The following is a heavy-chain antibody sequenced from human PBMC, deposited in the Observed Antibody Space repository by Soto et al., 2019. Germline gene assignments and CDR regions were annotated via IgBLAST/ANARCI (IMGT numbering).Heavy chain of an antibody. CDR3: ASCPQNCITSSPCCLFFDY. CDR2: INPSSGSA. Sequence: ASVKVSCKASGYTFTTYYIHWVRQAPGQGLEWMAIINPSSGSAGYAQKFQVRVTVTRDTSTSTAYMELSSLRSEDTAVYYCASCPQNCITSSPCCLFFDYWGQGTPVTVSS. J-gene: IGHJ4*02. V-gene: IGHV1-46*01. D-gene: IGHD3-10*01. CDR1: GYTFTTYY.